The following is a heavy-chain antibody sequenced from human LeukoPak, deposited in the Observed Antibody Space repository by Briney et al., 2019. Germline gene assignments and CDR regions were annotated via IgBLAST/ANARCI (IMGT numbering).Heavy chain of an antibody. CDR3: ARFSSGPEALAFEGAFDI. D-gene: IGHD3-10*01. J-gene: IGHJ3*02. V-gene: IGHV7-4-1*02. CDR2: INTNTGNP. Sequence: ASVKVSCKASGYTFTSYGISWVRQAPGQGLEWMGWINTNTGNPTYAQGFTGRFVFSLDTSVSTAYLQISSLKAEDTAVYYCARFSSGPEALAFEGAFDIWGQGTMVTVSS. CDR1: GYTFTSYG.